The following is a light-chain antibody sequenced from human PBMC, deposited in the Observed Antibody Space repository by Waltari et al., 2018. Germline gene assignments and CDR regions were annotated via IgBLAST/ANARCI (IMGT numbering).Light chain of an antibody. CDR2: EVT. J-gene: IGLJ2*01. CDR3: SSFACRWF. CDR1: TSAFGNYNL. Sequence: QSALTQPPSASGSPGQSVTISCTGTTSAFGNYNLVSWYQQHPRKAPKVIIYEVTKRSSGVPCRFSGYNSGNTASLTVPGLQAEDAADYYCSSFACRWFFGGGTKLTVL. V-gene: IGLV2-8*01.